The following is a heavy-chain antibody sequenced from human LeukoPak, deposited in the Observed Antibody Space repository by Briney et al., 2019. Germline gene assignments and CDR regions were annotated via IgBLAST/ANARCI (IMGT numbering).Heavy chain of an antibody. D-gene: IGHD3-10*01. CDR2: IDYSGST. V-gene: IGHV4-39*01. Sequence: PSETLSLTCTVSGGSISRSSNYWGWIRQPPGMGLEWIGSIDYSGSTYYNPSLKSRVTISVDTSKNQFSLKLSSVTAAEMAVYYCARTVVIRGDILRWFDPWGQGTLVTVSS. CDR3: ARTVVIRGDILRWFDP. J-gene: IGHJ5*02. CDR1: GGSISRSSNY.